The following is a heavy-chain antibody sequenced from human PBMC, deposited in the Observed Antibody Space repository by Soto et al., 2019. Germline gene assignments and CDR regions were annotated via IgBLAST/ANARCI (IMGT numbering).Heavy chain of an antibody. CDR3: YYMGSGSYFDY. CDR2: IIPIFGTA. D-gene: IGHD1-26*01. Sequence: PGEGSSKAPRGAFRRHSMRWVRQAPGQGLEWMGGIIPIFGTANYAQKFQGRVTITADESTSTAYMELSSLRSEDTAVYYCYYMGSGSYFDYWGQGTLVTVSS. CDR1: RGAFRRHS. J-gene: IGHJ4*02. V-gene: IGHV1-69*13.